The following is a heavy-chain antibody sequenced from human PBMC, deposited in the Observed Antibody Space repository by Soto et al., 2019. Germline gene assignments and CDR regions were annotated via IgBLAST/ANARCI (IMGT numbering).Heavy chain of an antibody. CDR1: GFTFDDYG. D-gene: IGHD2-8*01. CDR3: ASKLCTNGVCYAGYYYYMDV. CDR2: VNWNGGST. J-gene: IGHJ6*03. V-gene: IGHV3-20*01. Sequence: EVQLVESGGGVVRPGGSLRLSCAASGFTFDDYGMSWVRQAPGKGLEWVSGVNWNGGSTGYADSVKGRFTISRDNAKNFLYLEMNSLRAEDTELYHCASKLCTNGVCYAGYYYYMDVWGKGTTVTVSS.